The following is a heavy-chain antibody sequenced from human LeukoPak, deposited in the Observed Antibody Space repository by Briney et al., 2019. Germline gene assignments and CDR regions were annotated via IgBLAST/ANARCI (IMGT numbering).Heavy chain of an antibody. CDR2: ISYDGSNK. V-gene: IGHV3-30*01. J-gene: IGHJ4*02. CDR1: GFTFSSYA. D-gene: IGHD3-10*01. Sequence: GRSLRLSCAASGFTFSSYAMHWVRQAPGKGLEWVAVISYDGSNKYYADSVKGRFTISRDNSKNTLYLQMNSLRAEDTAVYYCAREYYGSGSYFDYWGQGTLVTVSS. CDR3: AREYYGSGSYFDY.